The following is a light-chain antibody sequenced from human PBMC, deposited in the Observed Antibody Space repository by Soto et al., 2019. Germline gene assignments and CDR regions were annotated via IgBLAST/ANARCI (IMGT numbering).Light chain of an antibody. CDR1: SSDVGGYDY. CDR3: SSYTTARTYV. V-gene: IGLV2-14*01. Sequence: QSALTQPASVSGSPGQSITISCTGTSSDVGGYDYVSRYQQHPDKAPKFMLYEVTNRPSGVSHRFSGSKSGNTASLTISGLQAEDEADYYCSSYTTARTYVFGTGTKLTVL. J-gene: IGLJ1*01. CDR2: EVT.